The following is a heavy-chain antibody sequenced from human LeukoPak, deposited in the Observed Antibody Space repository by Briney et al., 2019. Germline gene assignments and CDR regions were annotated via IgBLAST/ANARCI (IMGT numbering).Heavy chain of an antibody. CDR3: ARPLPIRGVADAFDI. CDR1: GGSISSYY. V-gene: IGHV4-39*01. CDR2: IYYSGST. Sequence: SETLSLTCTVSGGSISSYYWGWIRQPPGKGLEWIGSIYYSGSTYYNPSLKSRVTISVDTSKNQFSLKLSSVTAADTAVYYCARPLPIRGVADAFDIWGQGTMVTVSS. D-gene: IGHD3-3*01. J-gene: IGHJ3*02.